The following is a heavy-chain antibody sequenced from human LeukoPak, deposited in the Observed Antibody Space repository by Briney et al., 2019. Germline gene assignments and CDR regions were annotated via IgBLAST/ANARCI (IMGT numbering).Heavy chain of an antibody. CDR2: IIPIFGTA. Sequence: GASVKVSCKASGGTFTSYAISWVRQAPGQGLEWMGGIIPIFGTANYAQKFQGRVTITSDKSTSTAYMELSSLRSEDTAVYYCARERRATVTTRGVNWFDPWGQGTLVTVSS. CDR3: ARERRATVTTRGVNWFDP. J-gene: IGHJ5*02. V-gene: IGHV1-69*06. D-gene: IGHD4-17*01. CDR1: GGTFTSYA.